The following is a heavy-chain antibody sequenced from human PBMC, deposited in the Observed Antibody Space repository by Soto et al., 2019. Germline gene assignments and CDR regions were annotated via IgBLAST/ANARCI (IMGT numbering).Heavy chain of an antibody. Sequence: SETLSLTCTVSGGSISSYYWSWIRQPPGKGLEWIGYIYYSGSTNYNPSLKSRVAISVDTSKNQFSLKLSSVTAADTAVYYCARLGYSSGRYGGMDVWGKGTTVTVSS. J-gene: IGHJ6*03. CDR3: ARLGYSSGRYGGMDV. V-gene: IGHV4-59*01. CDR1: GGSISSYY. D-gene: IGHD6-19*01. CDR2: IYYSGST.